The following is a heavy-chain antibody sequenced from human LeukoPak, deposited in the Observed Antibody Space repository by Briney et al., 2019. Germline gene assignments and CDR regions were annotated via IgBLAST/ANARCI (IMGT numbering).Heavy chain of an antibody. Sequence: RGSLRLSCAASGFTFSSYSMNSVRQAPGQGLKWVSSITISSSYIYYADSVTARFTISRDNAKDALYLQMNSLRAEDTAVYYCARGRLKKYDFWSGYHDYWGQGTLVTVSS. D-gene: IGHD3-3*01. CDR2: ITISSSYI. CDR1: GFTFSSYS. J-gene: IGHJ4*02. CDR3: ARGRLKKYDFWSGYHDY. V-gene: IGHV3-21*01.